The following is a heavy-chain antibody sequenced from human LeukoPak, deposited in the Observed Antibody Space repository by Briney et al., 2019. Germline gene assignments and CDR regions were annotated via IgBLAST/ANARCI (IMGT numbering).Heavy chain of an antibody. V-gene: IGHV3-33*06. J-gene: IGHJ4*02. CDR1: GFTFSSYG. CDR3: AKDKGLAAAGPDFDY. Sequence: PGRSLRLSCAASGFTFSSYGMHWVRQAPGKGLEWVAVIWYDGSNKYYADSVKGRFTISRDNSKNTLYLQMNSLRAEDTAVYYCAKDKGLAAAGPDFDYRGQGTLVTVSS. CDR2: IWYDGSNK. D-gene: IGHD6-13*01.